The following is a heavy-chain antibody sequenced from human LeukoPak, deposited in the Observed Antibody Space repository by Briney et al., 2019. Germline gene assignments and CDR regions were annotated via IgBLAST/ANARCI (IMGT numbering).Heavy chain of an antibody. J-gene: IGHJ4*02. CDR1: GYSFTSYW. CDR3: ARGGTWIQLWPALDY. V-gene: IGHV5-51*01. D-gene: IGHD5-18*01. CDR2: IYPGDSDT. Sequence: GESLKISCKGSGYSFTSYWIGWVRQMPGKGLEWMGIIYPGDSDTRYSPSFQGQVTISADKSISTAYLQWSSLKASDTAVYYCARGGTWIQLWPALDYWGQGTLVTVSS.